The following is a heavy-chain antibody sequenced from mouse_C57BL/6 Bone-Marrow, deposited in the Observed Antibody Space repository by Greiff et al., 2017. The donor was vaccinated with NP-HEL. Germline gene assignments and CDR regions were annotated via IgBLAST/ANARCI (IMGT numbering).Heavy chain of an antibody. Sequence: QVQLQQSGAELVMPGASVKLSCKASGYTFTSYWMHWVKQRPGQGLEWIGEIDPSDSYTNYNQKFKGKSTLTVDKSSSTAYMQLSSLTSEDSAVYYCARSGVEWFAYWGQGTLVTVSA. CDR1: GYTFTSYW. V-gene: IGHV1-69*01. CDR2: IDPSDSYT. CDR3: ARSGVEWFAY. J-gene: IGHJ3*01. D-gene: IGHD1-1*02.